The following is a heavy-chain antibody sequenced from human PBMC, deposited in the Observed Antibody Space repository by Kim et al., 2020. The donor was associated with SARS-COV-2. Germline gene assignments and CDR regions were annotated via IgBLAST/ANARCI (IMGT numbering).Heavy chain of an antibody. CDR1: GGSFSGYY. V-gene: IGHV4-34*01. CDR2: INHSGST. J-gene: IGHJ4*02. Sequence: SETLSLTCAVYGGSFSGYYWSWIRQPPGKGLEWIGEINHSGSTNYNPSLKSRVTISVDTSKNQFSLKLSSVTAADTAVYYCARGDYGVNFDYWGQGTLVTVSS. D-gene: IGHD4-17*01. CDR3: ARGDYGVNFDY.